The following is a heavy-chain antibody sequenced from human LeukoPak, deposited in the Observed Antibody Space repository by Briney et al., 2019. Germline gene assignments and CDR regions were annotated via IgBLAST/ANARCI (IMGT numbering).Heavy chain of an antibody. CDR2: IIPIFGTA. V-gene: IGHV1-69*13. D-gene: IGHD1-26*01. Sequence: SVKVSCKASGATFSSYAISWVRQAPGQGLEWMGGIIPIFGTANYAQKFQGRVTITADESTSTAYMELSSLRSEDTAVYYCASLYSGSYYPLDYWGQGTLVTVSS. J-gene: IGHJ4*02. CDR1: GATFSSYA. CDR3: ASLYSGSYYPLDY.